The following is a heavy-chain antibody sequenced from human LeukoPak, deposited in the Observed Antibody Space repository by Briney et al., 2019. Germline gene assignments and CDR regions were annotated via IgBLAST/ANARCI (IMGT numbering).Heavy chain of an antibody. D-gene: IGHD3-9*01. CDR2: IDPEDGDT. Sequence: ASVKVSCKISGYTLSDLSIHWVRQAPGKGLEWMGGIDPEDGDTVYARNFRGRFTVTEDTSTDTSYMELSSLTADDTAVYYCATARYDDNDYYYYYMDVWGDGTSVTVSS. J-gene: IGHJ6*03. CDR3: ATARYDDNDYYYYYMDV. V-gene: IGHV1-24*01. CDR1: GYTLSDLS.